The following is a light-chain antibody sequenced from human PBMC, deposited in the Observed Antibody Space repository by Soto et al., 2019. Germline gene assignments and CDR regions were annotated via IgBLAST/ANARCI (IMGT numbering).Light chain of an antibody. CDR2: SAS. V-gene: IGKV1-39*01. Sequence: DIKMTQSPSFLSASAGDRVTIFCRASQSISNFLHWYQQKPGKAPKLLIYSASKLESGVPPRFGGSGSGTDFTLTISSLQPEDFATYYCQQSYRNPRTFGLGTRVEIK. CDR3: QQSYRNPRT. J-gene: IGKJ1*01. CDR1: QSISNF.